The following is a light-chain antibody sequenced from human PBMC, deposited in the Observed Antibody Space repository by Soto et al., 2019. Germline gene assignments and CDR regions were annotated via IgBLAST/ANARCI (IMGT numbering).Light chain of an antibody. CDR1: QSLRNY. V-gene: IGKV3-11*01. Sequence: ENVLTQSPATLSLSPGDTATLSCRATQSLRNYLAWYQQKLGQAPRLLIYDASNRATGIPARFSGGGSGTDFTLTIDNLEPEDFAIYYCQQRSNWPPITFGQGTRLEIK. J-gene: IGKJ5*01. CDR2: DAS. CDR3: QQRSNWPPIT.